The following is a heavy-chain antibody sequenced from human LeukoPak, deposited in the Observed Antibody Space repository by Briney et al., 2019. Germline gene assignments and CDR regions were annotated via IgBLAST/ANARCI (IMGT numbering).Heavy chain of an antibody. CDR2: IKQDGSEK. Sequence: GGSLKLSCAASGIIVSNNYMSWVRQAPGKGLEWVANIKQDGSEKYYVDSVKGRFTISRDNAKNSLYLQMNSLRAEDTAVYYCARDLLGNAFDIWGQGTMVTVSS. CDR1: GIIVSNNY. V-gene: IGHV3-7*01. J-gene: IGHJ3*02. CDR3: ARDLLGNAFDI. D-gene: IGHD2-15*01.